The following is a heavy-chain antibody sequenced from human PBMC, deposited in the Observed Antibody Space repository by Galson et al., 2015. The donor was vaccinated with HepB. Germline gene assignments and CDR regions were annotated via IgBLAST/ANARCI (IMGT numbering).Heavy chain of an antibody. V-gene: IGHV1-69*13. D-gene: IGHD7-27*01. CDR3: ARDRWGLLGGDF. J-gene: IGHJ4*02. CDR2: ISPIFGTT. Sequence: SVKVSCKASGAIFSNYPLSWVRQAPGQGLDWMGRISPIFGTTNYAQNFQGRVTITADGSTNTAYMELGSLRTEDTAVYYCARDRWGLLGGDFWGQGTLVTVSS. CDR1: GAIFSNYP.